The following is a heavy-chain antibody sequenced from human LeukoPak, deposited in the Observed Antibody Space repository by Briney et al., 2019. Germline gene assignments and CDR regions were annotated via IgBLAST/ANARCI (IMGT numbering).Heavy chain of an antibody. V-gene: IGHV3-48*04. D-gene: IGHD5-12*01. CDR1: GFTFRTFS. CDR2: VSGSGATI. J-gene: IGHJ4*02. CDR3: ARVENSATRGFYFDY. Sequence: GGSLRLSCVASGFTFRTFSMNWVRQAPGKGLEWVAYVSGSGATIYYADSVKGRFSISRDNAKNSLNLQMNSLRAEDTAFYYCARVENSATRGFYFDYWGQGALVTVSS.